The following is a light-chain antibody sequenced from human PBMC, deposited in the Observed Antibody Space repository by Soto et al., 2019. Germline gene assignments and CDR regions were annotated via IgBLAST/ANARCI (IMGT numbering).Light chain of an antibody. Sequence: QSALTQPASVSGSPGQSITISCTGTSSDVGGYNYVSWYQQYPGKAPKLMIYEVSNRPSGVSNRFSGSKSGNTASLTISGLQAEDEADYYCSSYTSSSSRNVLFGGGTKLTVL. CDR1: SSDVGGYNY. CDR2: EVS. CDR3: SSYTSSSSRNVL. J-gene: IGLJ2*01. V-gene: IGLV2-14*01.